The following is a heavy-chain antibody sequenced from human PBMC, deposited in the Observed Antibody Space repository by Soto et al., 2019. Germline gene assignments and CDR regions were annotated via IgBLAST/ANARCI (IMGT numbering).Heavy chain of an antibody. V-gene: IGHV3-30-3*01. Sequence: QVHLVESGGGVVQPGRSLRLSCAASGFTFNSYAMHWVRQAPGEGLEWVAVISYDGTNEYYADSVKGRFTISRDNAKNSLYLQMNSLRDEDTAVYYCAAWGNWGQGTVVTVSS. D-gene: IGHD3-16*01. CDR3: AAWGN. CDR2: ISYDGTNE. J-gene: IGHJ4*02. CDR1: GFTFNSYA.